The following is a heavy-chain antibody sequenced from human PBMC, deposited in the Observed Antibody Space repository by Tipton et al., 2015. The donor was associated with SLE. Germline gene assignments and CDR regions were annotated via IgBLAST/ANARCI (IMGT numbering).Heavy chain of an antibody. Sequence: TLSLTCAVSGYSISSGYYWGWIRQPPGKGLEWIESIYYSGSTYYNPSLQSRVTISVDTSKNQFSLKLSSVTAADTAVYYCARPYLYSSSTDAFDIWGQGTMVTVSS. CDR3: ARPYLYSSSTDAFDI. CDR1: GYSISSGYY. V-gene: IGHV4-38-2*01. D-gene: IGHD6-13*01. J-gene: IGHJ3*02. CDR2: IYYSGST.